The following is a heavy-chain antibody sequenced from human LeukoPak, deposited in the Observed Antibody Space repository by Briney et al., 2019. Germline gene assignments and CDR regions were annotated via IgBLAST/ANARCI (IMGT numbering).Heavy chain of an antibody. CDR2: IYSGGAT. Sequence: QPGGSLGLSCAASGFAVSNNYMRWVRQAPGKGLEWVSLIYSGGATFYADAVKGRFTISRDGSKNTLYLQMNSLRAEDTAVYYCARDPPAVAANTYGWGQGTLVTVSS. D-gene: IGHD6-6*01. CDR3: ARDPPAVAANTYG. J-gene: IGHJ4*02. V-gene: IGHV3-66*01. CDR1: GFAVSNNY.